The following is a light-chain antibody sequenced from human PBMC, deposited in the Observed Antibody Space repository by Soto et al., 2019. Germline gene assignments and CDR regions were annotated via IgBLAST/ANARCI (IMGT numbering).Light chain of an antibody. J-gene: IGLJ2*01. CDR2: YDS. V-gene: IGLV3-21*04. CDR1: NIGSKS. Sequence: SSELTQPPSASVAPGKTARITCGGNNIGSKSVHWYQQKPGQAPVLVIYYDSDRPSGIPERFSGSNSGNTATLTISRVEAGDEADYYCQVWDSSSDHYVVFGGGTKLTVL. CDR3: QVWDSSSDHYVV.